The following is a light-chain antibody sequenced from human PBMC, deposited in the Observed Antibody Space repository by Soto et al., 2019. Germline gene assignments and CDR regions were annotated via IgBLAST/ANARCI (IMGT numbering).Light chain of an antibody. CDR2: KVS. CDR3: MQGTHWPYT. J-gene: IGKJ2*01. Sequence: DVVMTQSPLSLPVTLGQPASISCRSSQSLVDSDGNTYLNWFQQRPGQSPRRLIYKVSNRDSGVPDRFSGSASGTDFTLKISVVEAEDVGIYYCMQGTHWPYTLGQGTKLEIK. CDR1: QSLVDSDGNTY. V-gene: IGKV2-30*01.